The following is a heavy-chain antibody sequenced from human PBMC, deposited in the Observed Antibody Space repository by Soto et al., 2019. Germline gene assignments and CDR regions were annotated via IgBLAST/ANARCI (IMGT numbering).Heavy chain of an antibody. CDR2: ISGFSGNT. D-gene: IGHD4-17*01. J-gene: IGHJ4*02. CDR3: ARDHFEYGETLDF. V-gene: IGHV1-18*04. CDR1: GYSFTSYG. Sequence: QIPLVQSGAEVKQPGASVRVSCKASGYSFTSYGISWVRQAPGQGLEWMGWISGFSGNTNYGQKVQARVSMTTDTSTSTAYMELKNLRSDDTAVYYCARDHFEYGETLDFWGQGTLVTVSS.